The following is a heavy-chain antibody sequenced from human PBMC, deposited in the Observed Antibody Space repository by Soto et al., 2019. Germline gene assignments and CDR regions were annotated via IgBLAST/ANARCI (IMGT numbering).Heavy chain of an antibody. J-gene: IGHJ3*02. CDR3: ASPYSSGWTGAFDI. CDR1: GFTFSSYG. Sequence: GWSLRLSCAASGFTFSSYGMHWVRQAPGKGLEWVAVIWYDGSNKYYADSVKGRFTISRDNSKNTLYLQMNSLRAEDTAVYYCASPYSSGWTGAFDIWGQGTMVT. CDR2: IWYDGSNK. D-gene: IGHD6-19*01. V-gene: IGHV3-33*01.